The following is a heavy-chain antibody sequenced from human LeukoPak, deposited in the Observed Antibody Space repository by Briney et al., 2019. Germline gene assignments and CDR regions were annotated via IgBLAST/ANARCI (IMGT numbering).Heavy chain of an antibody. CDR3: AKFVGYTYGYDY. CDR1: GFTFSDYY. J-gene: IGHJ4*02. Sequence: PGGSLRLSCAASGFTFSDYYMSWIRQAPGKGLEWVSYITNSGGTIYYADSVKGRFTIPRDNTKNSLYLQMNSLSAEDTAVYYCAKFVGYTYGYDYWGQGTLVTVSS. D-gene: IGHD5-18*01. V-gene: IGHV3-11*01. CDR2: ITNSGGTI.